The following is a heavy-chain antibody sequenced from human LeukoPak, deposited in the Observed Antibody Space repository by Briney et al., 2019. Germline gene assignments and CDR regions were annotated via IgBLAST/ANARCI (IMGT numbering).Heavy chain of an antibody. V-gene: IGHV4-39*07. CDR2: IYYSGST. D-gene: IGHD6-25*01. CDR3: ARQNTYAAQYYFDY. CDR1: GGSISSSSYY. J-gene: IGHJ4*02. Sequence: SETLSLTCTVSGGSISSSSYYWGWIRQPPGKGLEWIGSIYYSGSTYYNPSLKSRVTISVDTSKNQFSLKLSSVTAADTAVFYCARQNTYAAQYYFDYWGQGTLVTVPS.